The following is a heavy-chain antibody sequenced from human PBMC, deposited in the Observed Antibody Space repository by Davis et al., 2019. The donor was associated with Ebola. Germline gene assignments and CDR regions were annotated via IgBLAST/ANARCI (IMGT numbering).Heavy chain of an antibody. CDR1: GFTFSSYG. D-gene: IGHD4-17*01. Sequence: GESLKISCAASGFTFSSYGMHWVRQAPGKGLEWVAVISYDGSNKYYADSVKGRFTISRDNSKNTLYLQMNSLRAEDTAAYYCAKVLGLYGDYVGFSYYGMDVWGQGTTVTVSS. CDR2: ISYDGSNK. CDR3: AKVLGLYGDYVGFSYYGMDV. J-gene: IGHJ6*02. V-gene: IGHV3-30*18.